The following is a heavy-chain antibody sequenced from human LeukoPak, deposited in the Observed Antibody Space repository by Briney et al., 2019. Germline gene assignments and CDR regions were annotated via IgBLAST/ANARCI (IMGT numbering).Heavy chain of an antibody. CDR1: GFTFSTYS. J-gene: IGHJ6*02. Sequence: PGGSLRLSRAASGFTFSTYSMNWVRQAPGKGLEWVSCISSRSNYIQYADSVKGRFTISRDNAKNSLYLQMNSLRAGDTAVYYCARGPTIVVVPAAINVWGQGTTVTVSS. V-gene: IGHV3-21*01. D-gene: IGHD2-2*01. CDR3: ARGPTIVVVPAAINV. CDR2: ISSRSNYI.